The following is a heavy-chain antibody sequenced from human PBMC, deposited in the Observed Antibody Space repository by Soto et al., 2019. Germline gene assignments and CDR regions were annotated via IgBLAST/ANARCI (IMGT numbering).Heavy chain of an antibody. V-gene: IGHV3-30-3*01. CDR2: ISYDGTIT. CDR1: GFTISNYG. J-gene: IGHJ6*02. CDR3: ATTRVGPCSSSICFSGIFDGMEV. Sequence: PGGSLRLSCAASGFTISNYGMHWVRQAPGKGLEWVAVISYDGTITYYADSVKGRFTISRDNSKNTLYLQMNSLRTEDTAVYYCATTRVGPCSSSICFSGIFDGMEVWGQGTTVTVS. D-gene: IGHD2-2*01.